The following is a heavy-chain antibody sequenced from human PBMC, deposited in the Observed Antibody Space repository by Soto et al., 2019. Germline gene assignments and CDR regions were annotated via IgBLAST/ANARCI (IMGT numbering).Heavy chain of an antibody. CDR3: AKALYTSKRHFFDY. J-gene: IGHJ4*02. V-gene: IGHV3-30*18. CDR2: ISYDGSSK. CDR1: GFTFSSYA. D-gene: IGHD6-13*01. Sequence: GGSLRLSCIASGFTFSSYAMHWVRQAPGKGLEWVAVISYDGSSKYYADSVKGRFTISRDNSKNTLYLQMNSLRAEDTAVYYCAKALYTSKRHFFDYWGQGTLVTVSS.